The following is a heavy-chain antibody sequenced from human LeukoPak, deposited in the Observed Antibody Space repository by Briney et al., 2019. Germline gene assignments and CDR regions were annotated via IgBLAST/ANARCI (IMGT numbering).Heavy chain of an antibody. Sequence: SETLSLTCAADGGSFSGYYWGWVRQPPGKALEWIGNIFYSGSTYYSPSLKSRVTISLDTSRNQFSLKLNSVTAADTAVYYCAKSNGYGLIDIWGQGTMVTVSS. V-gene: IGHV4-34*12. D-gene: IGHD3-22*01. CDR1: GGSFSGYY. J-gene: IGHJ3*02. CDR2: IFYSGST. CDR3: AKSNGYGLIDI.